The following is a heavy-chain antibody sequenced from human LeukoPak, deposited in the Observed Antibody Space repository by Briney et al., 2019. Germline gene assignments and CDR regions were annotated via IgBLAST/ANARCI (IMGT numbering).Heavy chain of an antibody. CDR1: GFTFSDHF. Sequence: PGGSLRLSCAASGFTFSDHFMDWVRQAPGKGLEWVSAISGSGGSTYYADSVKGRFTISRDNSKNTLYLQMNSLRAEDTAVYYCAKMTTVVTPGGFYWGQGTLVTVSS. J-gene: IGHJ4*02. D-gene: IGHD4-23*01. CDR3: AKMTTVVTPGGFY. V-gene: IGHV3-23*01. CDR2: ISGSGGST.